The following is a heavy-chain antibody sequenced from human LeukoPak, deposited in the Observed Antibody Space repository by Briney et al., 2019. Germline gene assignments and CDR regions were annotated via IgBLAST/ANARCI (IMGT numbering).Heavy chain of an antibody. Sequence: PGGSLRLSCAASGFTFSDCYMSWIREAPGKGLEWVSYISSSGSTIYYADSVKGRFTISRDNAKNSLYLQMNSLRAEDTAVYYCVLDGDSYYYYGMDVWGQGTTVTVSS. J-gene: IGHJ6*02. CDR1: GFTFSDCY. CDR3: VLDGDSYYYYGMDV. D-gene: IGHD4-17*01. CDR2: ISSSGSTI. V-gene: IGHV3-11*01.